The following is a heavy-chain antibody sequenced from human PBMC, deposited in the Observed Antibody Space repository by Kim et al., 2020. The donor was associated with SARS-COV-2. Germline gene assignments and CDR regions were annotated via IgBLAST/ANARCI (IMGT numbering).Heavy chain of an antibody. CDR2: IYYSGST. V-gene: IGHV4-31*03. CDR3: ARGEDCSSTSCYFWAFDI. CDR1: GGSISSGGYY. D-gene: IGHD2-2*01. J-gene: IGHJ3*02. Sequence: SETLSLTCTVSGGSISSGGYYWSWIRQHPGKGLEWIGYIYYSGSTYYNPSLKSRVTISVDTSKNQFSLKLSSVTAADTAVYYCARGEDCSSTSCYFWAFDIWGQGTMVTVSS.